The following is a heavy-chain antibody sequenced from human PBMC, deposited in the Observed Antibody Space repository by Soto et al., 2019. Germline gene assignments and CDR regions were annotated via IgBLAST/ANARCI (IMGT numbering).Heavy chain of an antibody. CDR2: MNPNSGNT. D-gene: IGHD3-3*01. V-gene: IGHV1-8*01. J-gene: IGHJ5*02. Sequence: GASVKVSCKASGYTFTSYDINWVRQATGQGLEWMGWMNPNSGNTGYAQKFQGRVTMTRNTSISTAYMELSSLRSEDTAVYYCARVGTSYDFWSVSEYNWFDPWGLGTLVTVSS. CDR1: GYTFTSYD. CDR3: ARVGTSYDFWSVSEYNWFDP.